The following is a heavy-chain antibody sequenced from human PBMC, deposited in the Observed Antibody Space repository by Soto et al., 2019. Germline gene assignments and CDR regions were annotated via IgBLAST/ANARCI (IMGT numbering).Heavy chain of an antibody. J-gene: IGHJ4*02. V-gene: IGHV3-33*01. CDR3: ARVLYGDYYAPTFDY. D-gene: IGHD1-26*01. CDR2: IWYDASNK. CDR1: GFTFSSYD. Sequence: PGGSLRLSCAASGFTFSSYDIHWVRQAPGKGLEWVALIWYDASNKYYADSVKGRFTISRDNSENTLYLQMNSLRAEDTAVYYCARVLYGDYYAPTFDYWGQGTLVTVSS.